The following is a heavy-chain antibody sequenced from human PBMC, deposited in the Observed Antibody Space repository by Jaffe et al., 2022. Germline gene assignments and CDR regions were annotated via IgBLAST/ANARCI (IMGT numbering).Heavy chain of an antibody. Sequence: QVRLVQSESELKKPGASVKVSCKASGYRFTMYTMNWVRQAPGQGPQYMGCIDTNTGNSTYAQGFTGRFVFSLDTSGSTAYLQISSLKTEDTAIYYCARVIAVYGGSLGYWGQGTLVTVSS. CDR1: GYRFTMYT. V-gene: IGHV7-4-1*02. J-gene: IGHJ4*02. CDR3: ARVIAVYGGSLGY. CDR2: IDTNTGNS. D-gene: IGHD4-17*01.